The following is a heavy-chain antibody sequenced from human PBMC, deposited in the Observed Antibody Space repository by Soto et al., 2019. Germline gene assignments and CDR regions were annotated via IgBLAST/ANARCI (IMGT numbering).Heavy chain of an antibody. Sequence: GGSLRLSCAASGFTFSIYAMSWVRQAPGKGLEWVSSIGTSGSYIYDTDSVKGRFTISRDNTKDSLYLQMNSLRAEDTAIYYCARGSAFIGLDYWGQGT. CDR3: ARGSAFIGLDY. CDR2: IGTSGSYI. D-gene: IGHD1-26*01. J-gene: IGHJ4*02. V-gene: IGHV3-21*01. CDR1: GFTFSIYA.